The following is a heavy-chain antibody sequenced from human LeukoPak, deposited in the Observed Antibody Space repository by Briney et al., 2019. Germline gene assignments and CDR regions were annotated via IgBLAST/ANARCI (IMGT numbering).Heavy chain of an antibody. V-gene: IGHV4-34*01. CDR1: GGSFSGYY. Sequence: SETLSLPCAVYGGSFSGYYWSWIRQPPGKGLEWIGEINHSGSTNYNPSLKSRVTISVDTSKNQFSLKLSSVTAADTAVYYCARRRGWLPFDYWGQGTLVTVSS. J-gene: IGHJ4*02. CDR3: ARRRGWLPFDY. CDR2: INHSGST. D-gene: IGHD5-12*01.